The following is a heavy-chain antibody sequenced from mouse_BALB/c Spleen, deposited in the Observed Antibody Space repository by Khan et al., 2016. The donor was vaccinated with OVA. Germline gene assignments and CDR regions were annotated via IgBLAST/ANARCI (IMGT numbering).Heavy chain of an antibody. CDR2: ISYSGGT. CDR1: GYSITSGYA. D-gene: IGHD1-1*01. V-gene: IGHV3-2*02. Sequence: EVQLQESGPGLVKPSQSLSLTCTVTGYSITSGYAWNWIRQFPGNKLEWMGYISYSGGTSYNPSLKSRITITRDKSKNPFFLQLNSVTTEDTATYYCARGNYYGYYFDYGGQGTPLTVSA. J-gene: IGHJ2*01. CDR3: ARGNYYGYYFDY.